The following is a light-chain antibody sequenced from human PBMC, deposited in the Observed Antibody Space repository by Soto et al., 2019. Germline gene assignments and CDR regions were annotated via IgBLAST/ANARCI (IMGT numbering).Light chain of an antibody. V-gene: IGKV3-15*01. CDR2: GAS. CDR1: QSVSST. Sequence: EIVMTQSPATLSVSPGGRATLSCRASQSVSSTLAWYQQKPGQAPRLLIYGASTRATGFPARFSGSGSGTEFTLTISSLQSEDFAVYYCQQYKNWPLFGQGTRWRV. J-gene: IGKJ5*01. CDR3: QQYKNWPL.